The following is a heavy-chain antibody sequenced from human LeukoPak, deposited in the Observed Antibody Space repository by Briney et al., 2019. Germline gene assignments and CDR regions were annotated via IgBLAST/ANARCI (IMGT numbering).Heavy chain of an antibody. CDR1: GFTFSDYY. CDR3: ARDYGGSSPFDY. CDR2: ISSSGSTI. V-gene: IGHV3-11*04. J-gene: IGHJ4*02. Sequence: GGSLRFSCAASGFTFSDYYMSWIRQAPGKGLEWVSYISSSGSTIYYANSVKARFTIARDNAKNSLYLQMNSLRAEDTAVYYCARDYGGSSPFDYWGQGTLVTVSS. D-gene: IGHD4-23*01.